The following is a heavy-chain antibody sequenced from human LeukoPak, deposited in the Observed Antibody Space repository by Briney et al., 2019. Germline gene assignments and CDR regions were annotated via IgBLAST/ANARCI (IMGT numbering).Heavy chain of an antibody. Sequence: GGSLRLSCAASGFTFSNYGMHWVRQAPGKGVEWVALIWYDGSNKYYTDSVKGRLTISRDNSKDTLFLQMNSLRAEDTAVYYCAREGPRGNSQFDYWGQGTLVTVST. CDR2: IWYDGSNK. V-gene: IGHV3-33*01. CDR1: GFTFSNYG. D-gene: IGHD2/OR15-2a*01. J-gene: IGHJ4*02. CDR3: AREGPRGNSQFDY.